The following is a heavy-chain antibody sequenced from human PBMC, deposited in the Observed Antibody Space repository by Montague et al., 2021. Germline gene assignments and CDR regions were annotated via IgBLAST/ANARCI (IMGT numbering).Heavy chain of an antibody. CDR1: GGSISSNGYY. D-gene: IGHD3-16*01. CDR3: ARYDWITFGELINDAFDI. V-gene: IGHV4-39*01. Sequence: SETLSLTCTVSGGSISSNGYYWGWIRQPPGKGLEWIGSIYYSGSSYYNPSLKSRVTISVDTSKNQFSLKLNSVTAADTAVYYCARYDWITFGELINDAFDIWGQGTLVAVSS. CDR2: IYYSGSS. J-gene: IGHJ3*02.